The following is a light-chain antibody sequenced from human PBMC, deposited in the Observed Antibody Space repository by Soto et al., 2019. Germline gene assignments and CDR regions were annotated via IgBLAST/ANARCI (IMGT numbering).Light chain of an antibody. J-gene: IGKJ1*01. CDR2: DAS. CDR1: QTIGTY. V-gene: IGKV1-39*01. CDR3: QQSYNTPRT. Sequence: IEVTQSPSSLAASLGDRVTITCRASQTIGTYVNWYRQKSGAAPELLIYDASTLQSGVPSRFRGGASGTDFTLTISSLQLDDFATYYCQQSYNTPRTFGQGTKVEIK.